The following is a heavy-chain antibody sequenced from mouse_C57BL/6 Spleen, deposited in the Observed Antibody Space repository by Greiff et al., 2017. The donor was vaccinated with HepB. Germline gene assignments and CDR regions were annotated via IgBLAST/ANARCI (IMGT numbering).Heavy chain of an antibody. V-gene: IGHV1-82*01. CDR3: ARGRYDYDGLSAWFAY. CDR2: IYPGDGDT. Sequence: QVQLKESGPELVKPGASVKISCKASGYAFSSSWMNWVKQRPGKGLEWIGRIYPGDGDTNYNGKFKGKATLTADKSSSTAYMQLSSLTSEDSAVYFCARGRYDYDGLSAWFAYWGQGTLVTVSA. CDR1: GYAFSSSW. J-gene: IGHJ3*01. D-gene: IGHD2-4*01.